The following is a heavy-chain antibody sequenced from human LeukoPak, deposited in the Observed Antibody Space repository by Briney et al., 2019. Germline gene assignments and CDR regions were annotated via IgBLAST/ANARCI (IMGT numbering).Heavy chain of an antibody. J-gene: IGHJ3*02. CDR1: GFTFSSYA. CDR3: AKGGIVVVPAAILGAAFDI. D-gene: IGHD2-2*01. V-gene: IGHV3-23*01. CDR2: ISGSGSST. Sequence: ETGGSLRLSCAASGFTFSSYAMSWVRQAPGKGLEWVSSISGSGSSTYYADSVKGRFTISRDNSKNTLYLQMNSLRAEDTAVYYCAKGGIVVVPAAILGAAFDIWGQGTMVTVSS.